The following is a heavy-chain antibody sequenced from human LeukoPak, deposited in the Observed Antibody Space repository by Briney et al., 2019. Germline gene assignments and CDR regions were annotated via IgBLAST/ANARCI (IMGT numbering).Heavy chain of an antibody. Sequence: PGGSLRLSCAASGFTFSDYYMSWIRQAPGKGLEWISYISSSTSTIYYADSVKGRFSISRDNAKDSLYLQMNSLRAEDTAVYYCARLRVVVAATPKYFDYWGQGTLVTASS. CDR1: GFTFSDYY. D-gene: IGHD2-15*01. CDR3: ARLRVVVAATPKYFDY. V-gene: IGHV3-11*04. J-gene: IGHJ4*02. CDR2: ISSSTSTI.